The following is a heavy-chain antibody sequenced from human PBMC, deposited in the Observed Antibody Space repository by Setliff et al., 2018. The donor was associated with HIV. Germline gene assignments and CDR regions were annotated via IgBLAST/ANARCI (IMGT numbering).Heavy chain of an antibody. Sequence: PSETLSLTCTVSGGSISSGDYYWSWIRQPPGKGLEWIGYIHYSGSTYYNPSLKSRVAISLDTSKNQFSLKLSSVTAADTAVYSCARGPNYFDSSGYSYYFDYWGQGTLVTVPQ. D-gene: IGHD3-22*01. J-gene: IGHJ4*02. V-gene: IGHV4-30-4*08. CDR3: ARGPNYFDSSGYSYYFDY. CDR1: GGSISSGDYY. CDR2: IHYSGST.